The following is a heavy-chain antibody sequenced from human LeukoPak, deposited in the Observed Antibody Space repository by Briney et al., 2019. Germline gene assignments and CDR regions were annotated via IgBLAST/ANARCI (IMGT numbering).Heavy chain of an antibody. Sequence: SETLSLTCTVSGGSISSYYWSWIRQPPGKGLEWIGEINHSGSTNYNPSLKSRVTISVDTSKNQFSLKLSSVTAADTAVYYCARVGYCSGGSCSTNFDYWGQGTLVTVSS. CDR1: GGSISSYY. J-gene: IGHJ4*02. CDR3: ARVGYCSGGSCSTNFDY. D-gene: IGHD2-15*01. CDR2: INHSGST. V-gene: IGHV4-34*01.